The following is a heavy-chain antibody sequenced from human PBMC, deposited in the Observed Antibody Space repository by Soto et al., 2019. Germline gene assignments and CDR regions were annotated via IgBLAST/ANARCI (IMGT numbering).Heavy chain of an antibody. D-gene: IGHD2-21*02. J-gene: IGHJ1*01. Sequence: QVQLVESGGGVVQPGRSLRLSYAASGFTFSSYAMHWVRQAPGKGLEWVAVISYDGSNKYYADSVKGRFTISRDNSKNTLYLQMNSLRAEDTAVYYCARDWSLRGGNSGYFQHWGQGTLVTVSS. V-gene: IGHV3-30-3*01. CDR2: ISYDGSNK. CDR3: ARDWSLRGGNSGYFQH. CDR1: GFTFSSYA.